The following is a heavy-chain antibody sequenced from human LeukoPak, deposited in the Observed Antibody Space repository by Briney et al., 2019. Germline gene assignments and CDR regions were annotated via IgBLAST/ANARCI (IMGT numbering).Heavy chain of an antibody. Sequence: SVKVSCKASGGTFSSYAISWVRQAPGQGLEWMGGIIPIFGTANYAQKFQGRVTITADESTSTAYMELSSLRSEDTAVYYCARDQAAAGTVNDYWGQGTLVTVSS. V-gene: IGHV1-69*13. CDR2: IIPIFGTA. J-gene: IGHJ4*02. CDR1: GGTFSSYA. CDR3: ARDQAAAGTVNDY. D-gene: IGHD6-13*01.